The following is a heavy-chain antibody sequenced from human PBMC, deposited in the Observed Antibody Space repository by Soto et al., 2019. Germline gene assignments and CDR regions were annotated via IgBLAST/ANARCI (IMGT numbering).Heavy chain of an antibody. Sequence: ASVKVSCKASGYTFTSYSMHWLRQAPGQGLEWMAIINPSDGSTTYAQKFQGRVTVTRDTSTSTVHMEVSSLRADDTAVYYCERRWRGGVFDYWGQGTLVTVSA. J-gene: IGHJ4*02. D-gene: IGHD2-15*01. CDR1: GYTFTSYS. CDR2: INPSDGST. CDR3: ERRWRGGVFDY. V-gene: IGHV1-46*01.